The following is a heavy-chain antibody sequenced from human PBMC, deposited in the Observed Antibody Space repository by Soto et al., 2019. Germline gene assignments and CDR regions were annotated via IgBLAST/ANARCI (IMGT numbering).Heavy chain of an antibody. J-gene: IGHJ4*02. D-gene: IGHD2-15*01. CDR3: TKVLGYCSGGNCFTYDY. Sequence: EVQLVESGGGLVKPGGSLRLSCAASGFPFSKAWMSWVRQVPGKGLEWVGRIKSKADGGTTDYAAPVKGRFTISSDASSNTRYRQMNSLKTEDTAVYYCTKVLGYCSGGNCFTYDYWGQGAVVTVSS. CDR2: IKSKADGGTT. CDR1: GFPFSKAW. V-gene: IGHV3-15*01.